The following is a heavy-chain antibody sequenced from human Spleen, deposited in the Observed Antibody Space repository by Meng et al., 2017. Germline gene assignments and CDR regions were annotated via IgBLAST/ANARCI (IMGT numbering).Heavy chain of an antibody. CDR1: GGSFSDYY. V-gene: IGHV4-34*01. Sequence: SQTLSLTCVVSGGSFSDYYWSWIRQPPGKGLEWIGEINHSGSTNYNPSLESRATISVDTSQNNLSLKLSSVTAADSAVYYCARVITTYYYDSSGYYYGYYYGMDVWGQGTTVTVS. J-gene: IGHJ6*02. CDR2: INHSGST. CDR3: ARVITTYYYDSSGYYYGYYYGMDV. D-gene: IGHD3-22*01.